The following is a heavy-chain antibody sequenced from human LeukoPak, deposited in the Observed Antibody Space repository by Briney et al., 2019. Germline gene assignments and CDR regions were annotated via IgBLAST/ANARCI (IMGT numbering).Heavy chain of an antibody. CDR1: GFTFSGYA. J-gene: IGHJ4*02. CDR2: ISDSGGRT. CDR3: ARDPRGGIAARRGPGGY. D-gene: IGHD6-6*01. Sequence: GGSLRLSCAASGFTFSGYAMNWVRQAPGKGLEWVSSISDSGGRTYYADSVKGRFTISRDNSKNTLYLQMNSLRAEDTAVYYCARDPRGGIAARRGPGGYWGQGTLVTVSS. V-gene: IGHV3-23*01.